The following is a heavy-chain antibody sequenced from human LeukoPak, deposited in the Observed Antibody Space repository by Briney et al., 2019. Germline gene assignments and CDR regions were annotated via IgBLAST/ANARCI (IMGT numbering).Heavy chain of an antibody. CDR3: ARGTWIQLWLPSDY. D-gene: IGHD5-18*01. CDR2: IKQDGSEK. J-gene: IGHJ4*02. CDR1: GFTFSSHW. Sequence: GGSLRLSCAASGFTFSSHWMSWVRQAPGKGLEWVANIKQDGSEKYYVDSVKGRFTISRDNAKNSLYLQMNSLRAEDTAVYYCARGTWIQLWLPSDYWGQGTLVTVSS. V-gene: IGHV3-7*01.